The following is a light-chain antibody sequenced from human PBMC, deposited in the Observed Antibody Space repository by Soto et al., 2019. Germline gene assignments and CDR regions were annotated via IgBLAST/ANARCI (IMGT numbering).Light chain of an antibody. CDR2: NNG. CDR1: RPNIGTNT. V-gene: IGLV1-44*01. J-gene: IGLJ2*01. CDR3: AAWDDSLNGHVV. Sequence: QLVLTQTPSVSGTPGQRVTISCSGSRPNIGTNTVNWFQQLPGTAPKLLIYNNGQRPSGVPDRFSGYKSGTSATLAISGLQSEDEADYYCAAWDDSLNGHVVFGGGTKVTVL.